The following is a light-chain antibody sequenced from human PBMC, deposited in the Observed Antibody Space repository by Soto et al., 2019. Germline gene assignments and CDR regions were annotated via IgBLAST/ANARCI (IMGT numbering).Light chain of an antibody. V-gene: IGLV2-14*01. Sequence: QSALTQPASVSGSPGQSITISCTGTSSDVGGYEFVSWYQQHPGKAPKLMIYEVSNRPSGVSSRFSGSKSGNTASLTVSGLQAEDEADYYCSSYAGSSNVFGTGTKVTVL. CDR1: SSDVGGYEF. CDR2: EVS. CDR3: SSYAGSSNV. J-gene: IGLJ1*01.